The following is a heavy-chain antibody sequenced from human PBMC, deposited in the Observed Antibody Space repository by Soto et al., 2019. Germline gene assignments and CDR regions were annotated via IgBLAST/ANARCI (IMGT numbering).Heavy chain of an antibody. D-gene: IGHD5-12*01. CDR2: IDHSGST. V-gene: IGHV4-34*01. CDR3: ARRYSGYDFDF. Sequence: QVQLQQWGAGLLKPSESLSLTCAVYGGSFSNYYWSWIRQPPGKGREWIGEIDHSGSTNYNPALKRRVTVSVDTSKNQFSLKLSSVTAADKAVYYCARRYSGYDFDFWGQGTLVTVSS. CDR1: GGSFSNYY. J-gene: IGHJ4*02.